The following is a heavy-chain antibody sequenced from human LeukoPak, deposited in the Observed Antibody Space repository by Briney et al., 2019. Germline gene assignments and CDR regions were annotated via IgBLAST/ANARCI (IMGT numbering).Heavy chain of an antibody. J-gene: IGHJ4*02. CDR3: AKGAYDYIEMGYFDY. Sequence: GGSLRLSCAASGFSLTNFAMSWVRQAPGKGLEWVSLIIGSSGDTFYADSVKGRFTISRDNSKDRLYLQMNSLRAEDTALYYCAKGAYDYIEMGYFDYWGQGTLVTVSS. CDR2: IIGSSGDT. V-gene: IGHV3-23*01. CDR1: GFSLTNFA. D-gene: IGHD5-12*01.